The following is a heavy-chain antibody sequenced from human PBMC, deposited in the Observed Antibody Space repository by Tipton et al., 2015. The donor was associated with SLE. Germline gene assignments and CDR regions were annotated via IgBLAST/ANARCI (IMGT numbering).Heavy chain of an antibody. V-gene: IGHV4-39*07. CDR1: GGSVSSSSKY. D-gene: IGHD4-11*01. CDR3: AREFLNPVTTVHYYFDL. CDR2: IYYTGTTT. J-gene: IGHJ2*01. Sequence: TLSLTCTVSGGSVSSSSKYWAWIRQPPGKGLEWIGSIYYTGTTTYYNPSLKSRVTMSVDTSKNHFSLKLISVTAADTAVYYCAREFLNPVTTVHYYFDLWGRGTLVTVSS.